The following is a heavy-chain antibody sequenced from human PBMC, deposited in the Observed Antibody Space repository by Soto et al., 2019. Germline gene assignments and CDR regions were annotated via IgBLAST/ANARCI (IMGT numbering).Heavy chain of an antibody. J-gene: IGHJ4*02. CDR2: ISYDGSNK. V-gene: IGHV3-30-3*01. D-gene: IGHD4-17*01. CDR3: ALRHDYGDQIFDY. Sequence: QVQLVESGGGVVQPGRSLRLSCAASGFTFSSYAMHWVRQAPGKGLEWVAVISYDGSNKYYADSVKGRFIISRDNSKNTLYLQMNSLRAEDTAVYYCALRHDYGDQIFDYWGQGTLVTVSS. CDR1: GFTFSSYA.